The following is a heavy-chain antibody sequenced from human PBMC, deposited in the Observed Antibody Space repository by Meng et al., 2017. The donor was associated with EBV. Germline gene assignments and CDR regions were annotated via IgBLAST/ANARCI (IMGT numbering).Heavy chain of an antibody. CDR1: GYTFTGYY. Sequence: PLVQSGAEVKKPGASVKVSCKASGYTFTGYYMHWVRQAPGQGLEWMGRINPNSGGTNYAQKFQGRVTMTRDTSISTAYMELSRLRSDDTAVYYCARVGIAVAGTGDYWGQGTLVTVSS. J-gene: IGHJ4*02. D-gene: IGHD6-19*01. CDR3: ARVGIAVAGTGDY. CDR2: INPNSGGT. V-gene: IGHV1-2*06.